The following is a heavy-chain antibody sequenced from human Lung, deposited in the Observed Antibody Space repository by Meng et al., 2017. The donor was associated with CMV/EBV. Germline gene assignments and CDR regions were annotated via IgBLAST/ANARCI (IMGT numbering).Heavy chain of an antibody. V-gene: IGHV7-4-1*02. CDR1: GYIFIDEG. CDR2: INTNTGNH. J-gene: IGHJ4*02. Sequence: KASGYIFIDEGMIWVRQAPGQGLEWLGWINTNTGNHKYVQDVEGRFVFSFDSSVSTAYLQISSLKADDTAVYYCARLYYDTSGFPDYWGQGTLVTVSS. CDR3: ARLYYDTSGFPDY. D-gene: IGHD3-22*01.